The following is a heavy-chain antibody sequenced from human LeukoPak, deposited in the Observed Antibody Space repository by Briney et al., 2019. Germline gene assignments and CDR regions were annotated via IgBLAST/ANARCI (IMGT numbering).Heavy chain of an antibody. CDR1: GGTFSSYA. V-gene: IGHV1-69*05. Sequence: SVKLSCKASGGTFSSYAISWGRQAPGQGLEWMGGIIPIFGTANYAQKFQGRVTITTDESTSTAYMELSSLRSEDTAVYYCARENIVVVPAAIRYFDYWGQGTLVTVSS. J-gene: IGHJ4*02. CDR3: ARENIVVVPAAIRYFDY. D-gene: IGHD2-2*01. CDR2: IIPIFGTA.